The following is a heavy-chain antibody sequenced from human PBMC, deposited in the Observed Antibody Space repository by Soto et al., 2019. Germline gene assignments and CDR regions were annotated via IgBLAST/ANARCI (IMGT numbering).Heavy chain of an antibody. V-gene: IGHV1-2*04. CDR3: AREMAPVYAHYYYDMDV. CDR1: GYIFTGYY. CDR2: INPNSGGT. J-gene: IGHJ6*02. D-gene: IGHD2-8*01. Sequence: QVQLVQSGAEVKKPGASVKVSCKASGYIFTGYYMHWVRQAPGQGLEWMGWINPNSGGTNYAQKFQGWVTMTRDTSISTAYMELSGLRSDDTAVYYCAREMAPVYAHYYYDMDVWGQGTTVTVSS.